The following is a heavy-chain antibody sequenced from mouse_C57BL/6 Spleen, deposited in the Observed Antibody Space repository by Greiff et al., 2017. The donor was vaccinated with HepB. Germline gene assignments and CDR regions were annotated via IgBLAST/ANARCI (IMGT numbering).Heavy chain of an antibody. V-gene: IGHV1-22*01. D-gene: IGHD2-3*01. CDR3: ARWDDGYWRDYYAMDY. CDR1: GYTFTDYN. J-gene: IGHJ4*01. Sequence: EVQLQQSGPELVKPGASVKMSCKASGYTFTDYNMHWVKQSHGKSLEWIGYINPNNGGTSYNQKFKGKATLTVNKSSSTAYMELRSLTSEDSAVYYCARWDDGYWRDYYAMDYWGQGTSVTVSS. CDR2: INPNNGGT.